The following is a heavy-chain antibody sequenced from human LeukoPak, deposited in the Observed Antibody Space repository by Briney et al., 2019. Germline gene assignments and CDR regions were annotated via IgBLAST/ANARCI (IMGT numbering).Heavy chain of an antibody. CDR3: ARAGHNSNSGGYDF. Sequence: ASVKVSCMPSGYTFINQYLHWVRQAPGRGLESLGWIDPDTGDTNYPQKFQGRLTMTRDTSSSTAYMELNRLRSDDTAVYYCARAGHNSNSGGYDFWGLGTLVTVSS. CDR1: GYTFINQY. V-gene: IGHV1-2*02. D-gene: IGHD3-22*01. CDR2: IDPDTGDT. J-gene: IGHJ4*02.